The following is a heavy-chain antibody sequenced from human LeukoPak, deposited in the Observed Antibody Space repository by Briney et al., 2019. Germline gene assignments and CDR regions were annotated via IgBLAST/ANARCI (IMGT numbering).Heavy chain of an antibody. CDR3: AKAGSDVVDYDILTGYSSYWDYMDV. Sequence: GGSLRLSCAASGFTFSSYGVSWVRQAPGKGLEWVSGISGSGHRTYYADSVKGRFTISRDNSKNTLYLQMNSLRAEDTAVYYCAKAGSDVVDYDILTGYSSYWDYMDVWGKGTTVTVSS. CDR1: GFTFSSYG. J-gene: IGHJ6*03. V-gene: IGHV3-23*01. D-gene: IGHD3-9*01. CDR2: ISGSGHRT.